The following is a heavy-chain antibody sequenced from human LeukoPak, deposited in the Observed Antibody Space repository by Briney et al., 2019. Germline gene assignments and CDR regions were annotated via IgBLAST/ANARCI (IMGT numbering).Heavy chain of an antibody. CDR3: TREYIYGLPHDY. CDR1: GYTFTSYD. Sequence: GASVKVSCKASGYTFTSYDINWVRQATGQGLEWMGWMNPNSGNTGYAQKFQGRVTMTRNTSISTAYMELSRLNSDDTAMYYCTREYIYGLPHDYWGQGTLVTVSS. J-gene: IGHJ4*02. CDR2: MNPNSGNT. V-gene: IGHV1-8*01. D-gene: IGHD5-18*01.